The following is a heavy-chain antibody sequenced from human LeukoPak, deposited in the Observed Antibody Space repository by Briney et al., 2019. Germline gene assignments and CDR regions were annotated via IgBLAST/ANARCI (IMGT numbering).Heavy chain of an antibody. Sequence: ASVKVSCQASGYTFTTYGISWVRQAPGQGLEWMGWISAYNGNRNYAQKFHDRVTMTTDTSTSTAYMELRSLRSDDTAVYFCARGRRSSWYLDQWGQGTLVTVSS. CDR2: ISAYNGNR. J-gene: IGHJ4*02. V-gene: IGHV1-18*01. D-gene: IGHD6-13*01. CDR3: ARGRRSSWYLDQ. CDR1: GYTFTTYG.